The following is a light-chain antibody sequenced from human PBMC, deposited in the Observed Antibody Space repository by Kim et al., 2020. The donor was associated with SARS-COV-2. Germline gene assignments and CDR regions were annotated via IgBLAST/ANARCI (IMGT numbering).Light chain of an antibody. CDR1: TGAVTSTYY. J-gene: IGLJ7*01. CDR3: FLYYGGAWV. V-gene: IGLV7-43*01. CDR2: STN. Sequence: PGGRVTLSCASRTGAVTSTYYPNWFQQKAGQAPGSLIYSTNNKHSWTPARFSGCLLGGKAALALSGVQPEDEAEYHCFLYYGGAWVFGGGTQLTVL.